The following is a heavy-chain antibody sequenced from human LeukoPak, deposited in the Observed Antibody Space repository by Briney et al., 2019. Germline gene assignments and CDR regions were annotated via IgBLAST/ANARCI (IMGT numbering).Heavy chain of an antibody. CDR1: GFTVSSNY. V-gene: IGHV3-66*01. D-gene: IGHD6-13*01. CDR3: ARVAYPGYSSSWSNPPSYYYYYYYMDV. J-gene: IGHJ6*03. Sequence: GGSLRLSCAAPGFTVSSNYMSWVRQAPGKGLEWVSVMYSGGSTDYADSVKGRFTISRDNAKNSLYLQMNSLRAEDTAVYYCARVAYPGYSSSWSNPPSYYYYYYYMDVWGKGTTVTVSS. CDR2: MYSGGST.